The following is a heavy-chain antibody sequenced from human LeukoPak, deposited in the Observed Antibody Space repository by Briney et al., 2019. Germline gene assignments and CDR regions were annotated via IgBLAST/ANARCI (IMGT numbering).Heavy chain of an antibody. V-gene: IGHV3-11*04. CDR3: AREALAAVVTQLLDY. CDR1: GFTFSDYY. Sequence: KPGGSLRLSCAASGFTFSDYYMSWIRQAPGKGLEWVSFISSSGNPIYYADSVKGRFTISRDNAKNSLYLQMNSLRAEDTAVYYCAREALAAVVTQLLDYWGQGTLVTVDS. D-gene: IGHD2-21*02. J-gene: IGHJ4*02. CDR2: ISSSGNPI.